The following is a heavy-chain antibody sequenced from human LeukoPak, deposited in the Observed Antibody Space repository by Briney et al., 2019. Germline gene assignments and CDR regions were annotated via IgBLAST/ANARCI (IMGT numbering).Heavy chain of an antibody. CDR1: GFTFSNYS. D-gene: IGHD3-22*01. J-gene: IGHJ6*02. CDR2: TNTDGGST. V-gene: IGHV3-74*01. Sequence: GGSLRLSCAASGFTFSNYSMHWVRQAPRKGLVWVSRTNTDGGSTTYADSAKGRFTISRDNNKNTLYVQMNSLRAEDTAVYYCARKYYDSSGQYYYYYGMDVWGQGTTVTVSS. CDR3: ARKYYDSSGQYYYYYGMDV.